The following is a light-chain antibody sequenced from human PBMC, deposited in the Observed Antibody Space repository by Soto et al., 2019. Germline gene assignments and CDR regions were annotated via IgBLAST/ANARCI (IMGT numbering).Light chain of an antibody. V-gene: IGKV1-5*01. CDR3: QQYDSYSGT. Sequence: DIEMTQSPSTLSVSVGERVTITCRASQSISSCLAWYQQKPGQAPRLLIYDASSLDSGVPARFSGSGSGTEFTLTISSLQPDDFAAYYCQQYDSYSGTFGQGTKVDIK. J-gene: IGKJ1*01. CDR2: DAS. CDR1: QSISSC.